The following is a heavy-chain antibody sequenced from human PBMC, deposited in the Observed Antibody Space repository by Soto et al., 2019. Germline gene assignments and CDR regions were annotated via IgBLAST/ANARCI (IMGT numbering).Heavy chain of an antibody. CDR2: ISYDGSNK. Sequence: QVQLVESGGGVVQPGRSLRLSCAASGFTFRIYAMHWVRQAPGKGLECVAVISYDGSNKFYRDSVKGRFTISRDKSKHTLYLKINSLRYEDTAVYYCARGDREDIAVVIGARPGEYGVDVWGQGTTVTVSS. CDR1: GFTFRIYA. D-gene: IGHD2-15*01. CDR3: ARGDREDIAVVIGARPGEYGVDV. J-gene: IGHJ6*02. V-gene: IGHV3-30-3*01.